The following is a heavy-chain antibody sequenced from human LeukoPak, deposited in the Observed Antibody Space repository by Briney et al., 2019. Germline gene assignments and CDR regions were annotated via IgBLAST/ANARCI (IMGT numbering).Heavy chain of an antibody. CDR1: GFTFSSYS. D-gene: IGHD3-9*01. V-gene: IGHV3-21*01. CDR2: ISSSMISI. J-gene: IGHJ4*02. Sequence: GGSLRLSCAASGFTFSSYSMNWVRQAPGKGLEWVSFISSSMISIHYADSVQGRFTISRDNARNILYLQMNSLRAEDTAVYYCARVYDVLTGGFDHWGQGALVTVSS. CDR3: ARVYDVLTGGFDH.